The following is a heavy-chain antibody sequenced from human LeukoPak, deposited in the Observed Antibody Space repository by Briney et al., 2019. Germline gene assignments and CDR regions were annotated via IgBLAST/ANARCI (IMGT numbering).Heavy chain of an antibody. CDR1: GFTFSSYA. Sequence: PGGSLRLSCAASGFTFSSYAMSWVRQAPGKGLEWVSAISGSGGSTYYADSVKGRFTTSRDNSKNTLYLQMNSLRAEDTAVYYCAKNYYDSSGYYYAYDYWGRGTLVTVSS. CDR2: ISGSGGST. J-gene: IGHJ4*02. V-gene: IGHV3-23*01. D-gene: IGHD3-22*01. CDR3: AKNYYDSSGYYYAYDY.